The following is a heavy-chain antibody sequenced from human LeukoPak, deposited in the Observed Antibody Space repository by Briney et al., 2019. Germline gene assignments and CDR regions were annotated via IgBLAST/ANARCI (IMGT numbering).Heavy chain of an antibody. CDR2: IKQDGSEK. V-gene: IGHV3-7*01. J-gene: IGHJ4*02. CDR1: GFTFSSYW. Sequence: GGSLRLSCAASGFTFSSYWMSWVRQAPGKGLEWVANIKQDGSEKYYVDSVKGRFTISRDNAKNTLYLQMNSLRAEDTAVYYCAREGLIVGATCFDYWGQGTLVTVSS. D-gene: IGHD1-26*01. CDR3: AREGLIVGATCFDY.